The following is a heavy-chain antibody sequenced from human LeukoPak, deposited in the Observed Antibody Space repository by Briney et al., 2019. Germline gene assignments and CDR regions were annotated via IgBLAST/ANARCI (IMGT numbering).Heavy chain of an antibody. D-gene: IGHD3-22*01. CDR2: IYTSGST. V-gene: IGHV4-4*07. CDR3: ARVSITMIQTYYYYYMDV. Sequence: SETLSLTCTVPGGSISSYYWSCIRQPAGKGLEWIWRIYTSGSTHYNPSLKSRVTMSVDTSKNQFSLKLSSVTAADTAVYYCARVSITMIQTYYYYYMDVWGKGTTVTVSS. J-gene: IGHJ6*03. CDR1: GGSISSYY.